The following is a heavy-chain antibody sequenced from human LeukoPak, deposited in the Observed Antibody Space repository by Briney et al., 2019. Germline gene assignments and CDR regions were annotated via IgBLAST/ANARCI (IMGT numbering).Heavy chain of an antibody. Sequence: ASVKVSCTASGGTFSSYAISWVRQAPGQGLAWMGRIIPILGIANYAQKFQGRVTITADKSTSTAYMELSSLRSEDTAVYYCASTENNHYYHRHDYWGQGTLVTVSS. CDR2: IIPILGIA. CDR1: GGTFSSYA. J-gene: IGHJ4*02. D-gene: IGHD1-14*01. CDR3: ASTENNHYYHRHDY. V-gene: IGHV1-69*04.